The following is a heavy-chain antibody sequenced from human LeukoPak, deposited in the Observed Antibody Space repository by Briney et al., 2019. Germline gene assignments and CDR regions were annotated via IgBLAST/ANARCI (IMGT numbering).Heavy chain of an antibody. V-gene: IGHV1-8*01. D-gene: IGHD6-19*01. CDR2: MNPNSGNT. CDR1: GYTFTSYD. J-gene: IGHJ4*02. Sequence: ASVKVSCKASGYTFTSYDINWVRQATGQGLEWMGRMNPNSGNTGYAQKFQGKVTMTRNTSISTAYMELSSLRSEDTAVYYCAREIHTLYSSGPRGFDYWGQGTLVTVSS. CDR3: AREIHTLYSSGPRGFDY.